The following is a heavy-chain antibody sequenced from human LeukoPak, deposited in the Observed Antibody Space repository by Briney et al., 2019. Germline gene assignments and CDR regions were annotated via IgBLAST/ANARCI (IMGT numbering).Heavy chain of an antibody. CDR3: ARSWATYTGFDY. CDR1: GYTFTSYY. J-gene: IGHJ4*02. V-gene: IGHV1-46*01. CDR2: INPSGGST. D-gene: IGHD1-1*01. Sequence: GASVKVSCKASGYTFTSYYMHWVRQAPGQGLEWMGIINPSGGSTSYAQKFQGRVTITRDTSASTAYMELSSLRSEDMAVYYCARSWATYTGFDYWGPGTLVTVSS.